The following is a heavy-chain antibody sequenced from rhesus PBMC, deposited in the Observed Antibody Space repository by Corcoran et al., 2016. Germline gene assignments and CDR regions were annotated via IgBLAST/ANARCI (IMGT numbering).Heavy chain of an antibody. CDR1: GGSISSSNW. CDR2: IYGSGGST. J-gene: IGHJ5-1*01. D-gene: IGHD6-25*01. CDR3: ARHEDIAAAGRFDV. Sequence: QVQLQESGPAVVKPSETLSLTCAVSGGSISSSNWWSWIRQSPGKGQEWIGGIYGSGGSTEYNPSLKSRVTISIDTSKTQFSLKLSSVTAADTAVYYCARHEDIAAAGRFDVWGPGVLVTVSS. V-gene: IGHV4-93*02.